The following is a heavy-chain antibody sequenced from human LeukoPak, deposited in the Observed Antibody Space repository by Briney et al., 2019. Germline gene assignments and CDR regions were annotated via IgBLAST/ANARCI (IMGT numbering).Heavy chain of an antibody. Sequence: SVKVSCKASGGTFSSYGINWVRQAPGQGLEWMGGIVPMYGTRNYAQKFQGRVIITADESTTTAYMELRSLRSEDTAVYYCARVTGNDYYFHSWGQGTLVTVSS. CDR3: ARVTGNDYYFHS. CDR1: GGTFSSYG. D-gene: IGHD5-12*01. CDR2: IVPMYGTR. J-gene: IGHJ4*02. V-gene: IGHV1-69*13.